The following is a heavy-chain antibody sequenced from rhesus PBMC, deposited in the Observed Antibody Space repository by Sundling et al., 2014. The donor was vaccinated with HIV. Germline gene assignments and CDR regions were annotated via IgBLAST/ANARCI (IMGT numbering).Heavy chain of an antibody. J-gene: IGHJ4*01. CDR1: SGSFSGYN. CDR3: ARGEGYSGYSLGFDY. Sequence: QLQLQESGPGLVKPSEPLSLTCAVSSGSFSGYNWGWIRQPPGKGLEWIGEINGNSGSTNYNSSLKSRVTISRDTSKNQFSLKLSSVTAADTAVYYCARGEGYSGYSLGFDYWGQGVLVTVSS. CDR2: INGNSGST. V-gene: IGHV4-81*01. D-gene: IGHD5-30*01.